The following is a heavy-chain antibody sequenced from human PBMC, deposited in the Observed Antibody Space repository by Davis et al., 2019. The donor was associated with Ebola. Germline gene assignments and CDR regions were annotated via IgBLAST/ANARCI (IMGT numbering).Heavy chain of an antibody. J-gene: IGHJ5*02. CDR3: ARGPPVTIFGVVYSYNWFDP. CDR2: INHSGST. D-gene: IGHD3-3*01. Sequence: PSETLSLTCAVYGGSFSGYYWSWIRQPPGKGLEWIGEINHSGSTNYNPSLKSRVTISVDTSKNQSSLKLSSVTAADTAVYYCARGPPVTIFGVVYSYNWFDPWGQGTLVTVSS. CDR1: GGSFSGYY. V-gene: IGHV4-34*01.